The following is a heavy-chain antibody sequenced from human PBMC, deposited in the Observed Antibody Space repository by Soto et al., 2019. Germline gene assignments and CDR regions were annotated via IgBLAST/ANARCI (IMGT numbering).Heavy chain of an antibody. CDR2: ISSDGSIT. CDR1: GLTFSDKW. D-gene: IGHD6-13*01. V-gene: IGHV3-74*03. Sequence: EVQLVESGGGLFQPGGSLRLSCAAAGLTFSDKWLHWVRQAPGRGLEWVSRISSDGSITTYADSVKGRFTISRDNAKSTLYLHMTGLRDAETALFYCRSPYSASWYCLAYWGQGTLVTVSS. J-gene: IGHJ4*02. CDR3: RSPYSASWYCLAY.